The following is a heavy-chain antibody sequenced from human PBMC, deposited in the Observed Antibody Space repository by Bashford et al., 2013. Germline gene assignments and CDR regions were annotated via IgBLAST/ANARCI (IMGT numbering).Heavy chain of an antibody. CDR3: AKYKAGVYGDYYYYYYGMDV. D-gene: IGHD4-17*01. Sequence: VRQAPGKGLEWVSAISGSGGSTYYADSVKGRFTISRDNSKNTLYLQMNSLRAEDTAVYYCAKYKAGVYGDYYYYYYGMDVWGQGTTVTVSS. J-gene: IGHJ6*02. CDR2: ISGSGGST. V-gene: IGHV3-23*01.